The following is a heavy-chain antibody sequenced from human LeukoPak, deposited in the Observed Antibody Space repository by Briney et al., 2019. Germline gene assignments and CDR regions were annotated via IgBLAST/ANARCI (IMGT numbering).Heavy chain of an antibody. CDR2: ISSSSSYI. CDR1: GFTFSSSY. CDR3: ARNVFLGNCGGDCRSDAFDI. Sequence: GGSLRLSCATSGFTFSSSYMNWVRQAPGKGLEWVSSISSSSSYIYYADSVKGRFTISRDNAKNSLYLQMNILRAENTPVYNFARNVFLGNCGGDCRSDAFDIWGQGTMVTVFS. V-gene: IGHV3-21*01. J-gene: IGHJ3*02. D-gene: IGHD2-21*02.